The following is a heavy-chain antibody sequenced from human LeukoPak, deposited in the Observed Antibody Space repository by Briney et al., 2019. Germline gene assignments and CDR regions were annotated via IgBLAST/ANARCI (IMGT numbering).Heavy chain of an antibody. CDR1: GYSFTSYW. V-gene: IGHV5-51*01. CDR2: TYPGDSDT. Sequence: GESLKISCKGSGYSFTSYWIGWVRQMPGKGLEWMGITYPGDSDTRYSPSFQGQVTISADKSISTAYLQWSSLKASDTAMYYCARRRGYSYGPHKYDAFDIWGQGTMVTVSS. J-gene: IGHJ3*02. CDR3: ARRRGYSYGPHKYDAFDI. D-gene: IGHD5-18*01.